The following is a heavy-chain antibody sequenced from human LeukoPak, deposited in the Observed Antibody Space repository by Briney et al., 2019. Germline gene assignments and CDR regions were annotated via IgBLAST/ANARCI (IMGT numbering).Heavy chain of an antibody. D-gene: IGHD3-22*01. CDR3: ARSGYSDRSGSRDAFDI. J-gene: IGHJ3*02. Sequence: SETLSLTCTVSGGSISNYYWNWIRQPAGKGLEWIGRIYTSGSTNYNPSLKSRVTMSVDTSKKQFSLKLSSVTAADTAVYYCARSGYSDRSGSRDAFDIWGQGTMVTVSS. V-gene: IGHV4-4*07. CDR2: IYTSGST. CDR1: GGSISNYY.